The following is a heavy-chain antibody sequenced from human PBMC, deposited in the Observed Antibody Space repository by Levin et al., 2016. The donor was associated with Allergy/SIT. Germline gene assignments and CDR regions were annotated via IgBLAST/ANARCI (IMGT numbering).Heavy chain of an antibody. J-gene: IGHJ6*02. CDR3: VKDVLDPRLVNCSSTSWCYYYYGMDV. D-gene: IGHD2-2*01. CDR1: GFTFSSYA. CDR2: ISSNGGST. Sequence: GESLKISCSASGFTFSSYAMHWVRQAPGKGLEYVSAISSNGGSTYYADSVKGRFTISRDNSKNTLYLQMSSLRAEDTAVYYCVKDVLDPRLVNCSSTSWCYYYYGMDVWGQGTTVTVSS. V-gene: IGHV3-64D*06.